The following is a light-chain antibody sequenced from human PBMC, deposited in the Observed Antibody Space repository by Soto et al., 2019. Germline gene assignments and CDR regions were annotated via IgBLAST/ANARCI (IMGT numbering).Light chain of an antibody. CDR2: EVS. V-gene: IGKV2D-29*02. Sequence: DVVLTQSPLALAVPPGQPASVPCRSRPSLLHIAGHTLLSWYLQKAGQSPQLLIYEVSNRFSGVPDRFSGSGSGTDFTLTISRVEAEDVGLYYCFQSTHLPPTFGQGTRLEIK. CDR3: FQSTHLPPT. J-gene: IGKJ5*01. CDR1: PSLLHIAGHTL.